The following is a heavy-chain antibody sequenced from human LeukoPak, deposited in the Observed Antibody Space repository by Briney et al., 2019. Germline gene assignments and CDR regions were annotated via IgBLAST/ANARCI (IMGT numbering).Heavy chain of an antibody. Sequence: GGSLRLSCAASGFTFSNSAMSWVRQAPGKGLEWVSTLSGSGITTYYADSVKGRFTISRDNSKNTLYLQMNSLRAEDTAVYYCASQYYYDSSGYYYDPAFDYWGQGTLVTVSS. CDR2: LSGSGITT. CDR1: GFTFSNSA. V-gene: IGHV3-23*01. CDR3: ASQYYYDSSGYYYDPAFDY. D-gene: IGHD3-22*01. J-gene: IGHJ4*02.